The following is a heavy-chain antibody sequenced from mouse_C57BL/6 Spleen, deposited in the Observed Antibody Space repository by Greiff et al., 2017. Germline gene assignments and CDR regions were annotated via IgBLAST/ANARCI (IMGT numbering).Heavy chain of an antibody. J-gene: IGHJ3*01. D-gene: IGHD6-1*01. Sequence: QVQLQQSGAELVRPGASVTLSCKASGYTFTDYEMHWVKQTPVHGLEWIGAIDPETGGTAYNQKFKGKAILTADKSSSTAYMELRSLTSEDSAVYYCTSRGLPSFAYWGQGTLVTVSA. CDR2: IDPETGGT. CDR1: GYTFTDYE. CDR3: TSRGLPSFAY. V-gene: IGHV1-15*01.